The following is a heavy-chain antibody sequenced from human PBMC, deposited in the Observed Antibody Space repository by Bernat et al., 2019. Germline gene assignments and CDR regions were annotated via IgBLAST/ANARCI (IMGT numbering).Heavy chain of an antibody. CDR1: GGTFSSYA. CDR2: IIPIFGTA. Sequence: QVQLVQSGAEVKKPGSSVKVSCKASGGTFSSYAISWVRQAPGQGLEWMGGIIPIFGTANYAQKFQGRVTITADKSTSTAYMELSSLRSEDTAVYYCASGYPLLETYYYGMDVWGQEPTVSVSS. D-gene: IGHD2-2*01. J-gene: IGHJ6*02. V-gene: IGHV1-69*06. CDR3: ASGYPLLETYYYGMDV.